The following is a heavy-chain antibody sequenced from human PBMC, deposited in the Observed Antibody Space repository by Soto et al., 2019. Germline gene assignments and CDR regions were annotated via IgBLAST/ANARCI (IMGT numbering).Heavy chain of an antibody. CDR2: INPSGGST. V-gene: IGHV1-46*03. CDR3: ATTCSGGSCYSFGVGGMDV. D-gene: IGHD2-15*01. J-gene: IGHJ6*02. Sequence: QVQLVQSGAEVKKPGASVKVSCKASGYTFTSYYMHWVRQAPGQGLEWMGIINPSGGSTGYAQKFQGRVTMTRDTSTSTVYMELSSLRSKDTAVYYCATTCSGGSCYSFGVGGMDVWGQGTTVTVSS. CDR1: GYTFTSYY.